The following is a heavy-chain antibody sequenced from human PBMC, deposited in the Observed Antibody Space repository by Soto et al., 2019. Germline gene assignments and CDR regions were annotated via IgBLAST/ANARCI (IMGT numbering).Heavy chain of an antibody. CDR1: GGSISSSRHY. V-gene: IGHV4-39*01. CDR3: ESEAFVSYGMDV. CDR2: MLYSGST. Sequence: QLQLQESGPGLVKPSETLSLTCTVSGGSISSSRHYWGWIRQRPGKGLERIGSMLYSGSTFYNPSFKSRVTTSVDTSKNQFFLKLNSVTAAETAVYYCESEAFVSYGMDVWGQGTTVTVSS. J-gene: IGHJ6*02. D-gene: IGHD3-16*02.